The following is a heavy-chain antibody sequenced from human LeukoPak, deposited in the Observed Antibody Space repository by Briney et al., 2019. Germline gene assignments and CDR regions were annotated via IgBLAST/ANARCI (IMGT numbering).Heavy chain of an antibody. D-gene: IGHD4-11*01. V-gene: IGHV3-21*01. CDR1: GFTFSSYS. Sequence: GGSLRLSCAASGFTFSSYSMNWVRQAPGKGLEWVSSISSSSSYIYYADSVKGRFTISRDNAENSLYLQMNSLRAEDTAVYYCASLNSAVTTTYWGQGTLVTVSS. CDR2: ISSSSSYI. J-gene: IGHJ4*02. CDR3: ASLNSAVTTTY.